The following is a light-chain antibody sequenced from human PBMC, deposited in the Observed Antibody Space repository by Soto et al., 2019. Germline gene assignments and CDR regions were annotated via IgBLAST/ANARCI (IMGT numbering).Light chain of an antibody. J-gene: IGLJ3*02. CDR2: TTN. CDR3: AAWDDSLIAWV. Sequence: QSVVTQPPSVSGTPGQGVTISCSGSGSNIGSNPVNWYQHLPKAAPKLLIYTTNQRPSGVPDRFSGSKSGASASLAISGLQSEDEADYYCAAWDDSLIAWVFGGGTKLTVL. V-gene: IGLV1-44*01. CDR1: GSNIGSNP.